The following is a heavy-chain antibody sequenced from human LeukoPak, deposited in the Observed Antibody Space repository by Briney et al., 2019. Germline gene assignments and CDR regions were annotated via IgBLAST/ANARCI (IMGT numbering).Heavy chain of an antibody. CDR2: IYYSGST. CDR1: GGSISSGDYY. Sequence: ASETLSLTCTVSGGSISSGDYYWSWIRQPPGKGLEWIGYIYYSGSTYYNPSLKSRVTISVDRSKNQFSLKLSSVTAADTAVYYCARGNDYVFPYWFDPWGQGTLVTVSS. J-gene: IGHJ5*02. CDR3: ARGNDYVFPYWFDP. D-gene: IGHD4-17*01. V-gene: IGHV4-30-4*01.